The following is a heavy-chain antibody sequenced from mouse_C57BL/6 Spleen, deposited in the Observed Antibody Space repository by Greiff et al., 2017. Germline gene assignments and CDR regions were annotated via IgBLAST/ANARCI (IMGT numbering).Heavy chain of an antibody. CDR2: IHPSDSDT. Sequence: KQRPGQGLEWIGRIHPSDSDTNYNQKFKGKATLTVDKSSSTAYMQLSSLTSEDSAVYYCAIGSSYYYGSSYFDYWGQGTTLTVSS. V-gene: IGHV1-74*01. CDR3: AIGSSYYYGSSYFDY. D-gene: IGHD1-1*01. J-gene: IGHJ2*01.